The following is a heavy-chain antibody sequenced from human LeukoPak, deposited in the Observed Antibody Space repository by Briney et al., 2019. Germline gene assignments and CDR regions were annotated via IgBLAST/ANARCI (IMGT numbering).Heavy chain of an antibody. D-gene: IGHD3-10*01. CDR2: IKPDGSSA. V-gene: IGHV3-74*01. CDR1: GFTFSSSW. J-gene: IGHJ4*02. Sequence: GGSLRLSCAASGFTFSSSWMHRVRQTPGQGLVWVSYIKPDGSSASYADSVKGRFTIPRDNAKNTLDLQMNSLRAEDTAVYYCARGGSPFYWGQGTLVTVSS. CDR3: ARGGSPFY.